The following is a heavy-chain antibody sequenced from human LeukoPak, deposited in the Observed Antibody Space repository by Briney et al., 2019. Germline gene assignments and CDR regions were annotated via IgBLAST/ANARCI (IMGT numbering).Heavy chain of an antibody. D-gene: IGHD5-18*01. V-gene: IGHV1-69*13. CDR1: GGTFSSYA. J-gene: IGHJ4*02. CDR3: ASTTFISYNYGAPTDY. CDR2: IIPIFGTA. Sequence: SVKVSCKASGGTFSSYAISWVRQAPGQGLEWMGGIIPIFGTANYAQKFQGRVTITADESTSTAYMELSSLRSEDTAVYYCASTTFISYNYGAPTDYWGQGTLVTVSS.